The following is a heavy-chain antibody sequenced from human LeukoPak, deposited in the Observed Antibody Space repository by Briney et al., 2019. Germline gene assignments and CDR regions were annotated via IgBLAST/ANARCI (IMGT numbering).Heavy chain of an antibody. CDR2: ISYDGSNK. CDR3: ATDDYVWGSLAFDI. CDR1: GFTFSSYG. J-gene: IGHJ3*02. D-gene: IGHD3-16*01. V-gene: IGHV3-30*03. Sequence: GGSLRLSCAASGFTFSSYGMHWVRQAPGKGLEWVAVISYDGSNKYYADSVKGRFTISRDNSKNTLYLQMNSLRAEDTAVYYCATDDYVWGSLAFDIWGQGTMVTVSS.